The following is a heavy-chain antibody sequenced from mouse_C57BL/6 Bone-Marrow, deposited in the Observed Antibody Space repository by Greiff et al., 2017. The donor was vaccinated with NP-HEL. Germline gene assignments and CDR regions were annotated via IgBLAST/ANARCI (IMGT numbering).Heavy chain of an antibody. V-gene: IGHV14-4*01. D-gene: IGHD2-4*01. CDR1: GFNIKDDY. CDR2: IDPENGDT. Sequence: EVMLVESGAELVRPGASVKLSCTASGFNIKDDYMHWVKQRPEQGLEWIGWIDPENGDTEYASKFQGKATITADTSSNTAYLQLSSLTSEDTAVYYCTTLDYDGEGYWGQGTTLTVSS. CDR3: TTLDYDGEGY. J-gene: IGHJ2*01.